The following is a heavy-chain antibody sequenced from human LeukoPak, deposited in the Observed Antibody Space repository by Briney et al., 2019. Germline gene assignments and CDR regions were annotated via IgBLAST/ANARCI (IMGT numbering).Heavy chain of an antibody. Sequence: GGSLRLSCAASGFTFSSYSMNWVPQAQGKGLEWVSSISSSSSYIYYADSVKGRFTISRDNANNSLYLQMNSLRAEDTAVYYCAGGTVPELEWYFDLWGRGTLVTVSS. CDR2: ISSSSSYI. J-gene: IGHJ2*01. V-gene: IGHV3-21*01. CDR1: GFTFSSYS. D-gene: IGHD1-7*01. CDR3: AGGTVPELEWYFDL.